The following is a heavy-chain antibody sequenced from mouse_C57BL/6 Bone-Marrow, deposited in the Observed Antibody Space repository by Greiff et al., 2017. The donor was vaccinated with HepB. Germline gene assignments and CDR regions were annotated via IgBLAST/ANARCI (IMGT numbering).Heavy chain of an antibody. CDR3: ARPYTWFAY. CDR1: GYTFTSYW. Sequence: QVQLQQPGAELVRPGTSVKLSCKASGYTFTSYWMHWVKQRPGQGLEWIGVIDPSDSYTNYNQKFKGKATLTVDTSSSTAYMQLSSLTSEHSAVYYCARPYTWFAYWGQGTLVTVSA. CDR2: IDPSDSYT. V-gene: IGHV1-59*01. J-gene: IGHJ3*01. D-gene: IGHD2-12*01.